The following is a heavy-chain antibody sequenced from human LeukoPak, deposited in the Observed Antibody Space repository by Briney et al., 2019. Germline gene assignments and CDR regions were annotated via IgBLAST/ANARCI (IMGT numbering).Heavy chain of an antibody. J-gene: IGHJ5*02. Sequence: SETLSLTCTVSGGSISNKYWSWIRQPPGKGLEWIGYIYYIGSTNYNPSLKSRVTISVDTSKNQFSLKLSSVTAADTAVYYCAGLIRPGWFDPWGQGTLVTVSS. CDR2: IYYIGST. CDR3: AGLIRPGWFDP. V-gene: IGHV4-59*08. CDR1: GGSISNKY. D-gene: IGHD1-14*01.